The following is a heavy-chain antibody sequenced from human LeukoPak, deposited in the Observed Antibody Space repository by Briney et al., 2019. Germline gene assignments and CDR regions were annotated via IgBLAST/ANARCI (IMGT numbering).Heavy chain of an antibody. CDR2: ISAYNGNT. J-gene: IGHJ4*02. V-gene: IGHV1-18*01. Sequence: ASVKVTCKASGYTFTSYGISWVRQAPGQGLEWMGWISAYNGNTNYAQKLQGRVTMTTDTSTSTAYVELRSLRSDDTAVYYCARDGLYSSGWFFDYWGQGTLVTVSS. D-gene: IGHD6-19*01. CDR1: GYTFTSYG. CDR3: ARDGLYSSGWFFDY.